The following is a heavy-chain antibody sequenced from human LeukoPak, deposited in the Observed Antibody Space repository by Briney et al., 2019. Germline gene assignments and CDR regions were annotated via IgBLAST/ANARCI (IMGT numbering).Heavy chain of an antibody. CDR2: ISSSSYI. CDR3: ARDGITMVRGVLQKRGDY. J-gene: IGHJ4*02. Sequence: PGGSLRLSCAASGFTFSSYSMKWVRQAPGKGLEWVSSISSSSYIYYADSVKGRFTISRDNAKNSLYLQMNSLRAEDTAVYYCARDGITMVRGVLQKRGDYWGQGNLVTVSS. D-gene: IGHD3-10*01. CDR1: GFTFSSYS. V-gene: IGHV3-21*01.